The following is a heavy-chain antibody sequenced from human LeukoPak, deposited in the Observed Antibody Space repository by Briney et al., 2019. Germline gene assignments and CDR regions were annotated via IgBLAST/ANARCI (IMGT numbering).Heavy chain of an antibody. CDR3: ARLTRLSTSPDRYYLDY. D-gene: IGHD6-6*01. CDR1: GDSISSYY. J-gene: IGHJ4*02. Sequence: SDTLSLTCTVSGDSISSYYWSWIRQPPGKGLEWIGYIYTSGGTNYIPSLKGRVTISIDTSKSQFSLKLSSVTAADSAVYYRARLTRLSTSPDRYYLDYWGQGTLVTVSS. CDR2: IYTSGGT. V-gene: IGHV4-4*09.